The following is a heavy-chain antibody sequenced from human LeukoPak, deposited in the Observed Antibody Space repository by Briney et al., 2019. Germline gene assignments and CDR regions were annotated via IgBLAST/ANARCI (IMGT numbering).Heavy chain of an antibody. J-gene: IGHJ4*02. V-gene: IGHV4-34*01. CDR2: INHSGST. CDR3: AGGGYSSSVDY. Sequence: SETLSLTCAVYGGSFSGYYWSWIRQPPGKGLEWIGEINHSGSTNYNPPLKSRVTISVDTSKNQFSLKLSSVTAADTAVYYCAGGGYSSSVDYWGQETLVTVSS. CDR1: GGSFSGYY. D-gene: IGHD6-6*01.